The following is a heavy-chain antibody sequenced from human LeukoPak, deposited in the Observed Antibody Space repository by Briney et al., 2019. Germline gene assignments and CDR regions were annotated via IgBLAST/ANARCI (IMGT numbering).Heavy chain of an antibody. J-gene: IGHJ6*03. CDR2: INPDSGGT. Sequence: GASVKVSCKASGYSFTDYYMHWVRQAPGQGLESMGWINPDSGGTNYPQKFQGRVTMTRDTSISTAYMELSRLRSDDTAVYYCARGGRYYSYSMDVWGKGTTVTVSS. CDR1: GYSFTDYY. CDR3: ARGGRYYSYSMDV. V-gene: IGHV1-2*02.